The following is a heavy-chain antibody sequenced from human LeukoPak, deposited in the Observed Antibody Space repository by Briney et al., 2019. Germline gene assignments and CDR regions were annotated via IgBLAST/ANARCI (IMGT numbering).Heavy chain of an antibody. J-gene: IGHJ4*02. Sequence: SETLSLTCTVSGGSISSYYWSWIRQPPGKGLEWIGDIYTSGSTNYNPSLKSRVTISVDTSKNQFSLKLSSVTAADTAVYYCARHRAKEYYDFWSGSGDFYFDYWGQGTLVTVSS. V-gene: IGHV4-4*09. D-gene: IGHD3-3*01. CDR1: GGSISSYY. CDR3: ARHRAKEYYDFWSGSGDFYFDY. CDR2: IYTSGST.